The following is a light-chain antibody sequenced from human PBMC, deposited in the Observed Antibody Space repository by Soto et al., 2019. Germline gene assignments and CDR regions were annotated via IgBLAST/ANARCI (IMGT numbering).Light chain of an antibody. CDR3: SSYTVSGSYV. J-gene: IGLJ1*01. CDR2: DVS. CDR1: SSDVGRYNA. Sequence: QSALTQPASVSGSPGQSITIFCSGTSSDVGRYNAVSWYQQHPGKVPQLMIYDVSIRPSGISDRFSASKSGNMASLTISGLQAEDEADYYCSSYTVSGSYVFGTGTKVTVL. V-gene: IGLV2-14*03.